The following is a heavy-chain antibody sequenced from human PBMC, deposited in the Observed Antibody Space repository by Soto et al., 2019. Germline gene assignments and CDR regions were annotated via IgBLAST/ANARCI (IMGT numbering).Heavy chain of an antibody. CDR1: GYTFTGYY. D-gene: IGHD5-12*01. Sequence: GASVKVSCKASGYTFTGYYMHWVRQAPGQGLEWMGWINPNSGGTNYAQKFQGWVTMTRDTSISTAYMELSRLRSDDTAVYYCARDMGIYSGYDNPFDYWGQGTLVTVSS. J-gene: IGHJ4*02. CDR2: INPNSGGT. CDR3: ARDMGIYSGYDNPFDY. V-gene: IGHV1-2*04.